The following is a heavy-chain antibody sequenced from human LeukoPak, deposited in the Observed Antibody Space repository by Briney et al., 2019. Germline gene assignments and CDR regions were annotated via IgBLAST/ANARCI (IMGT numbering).Heavy chain of an antibody. D-gene: IGHD6-13*01. Sequence: PSETLSLTCTVSGGSINSYYWSWIRQPAGKGLEWIGRIYRSGSTNYNPSLKSRVTMSVDTSKNQFSLKLSSVTAADTAVYYCARWRRRSSSWYFDYWGQGTLVTASS. CDR2: IYRSGST. CDR3: ARWRRRSSSWYFDY. V-gene: IGHV4-4*07. CDR1: GGSINSYY. J-gene: IGHJ4*02.